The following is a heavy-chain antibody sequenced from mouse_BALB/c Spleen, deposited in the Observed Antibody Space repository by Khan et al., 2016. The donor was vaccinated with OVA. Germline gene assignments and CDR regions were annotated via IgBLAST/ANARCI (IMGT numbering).Heavy chain of an antibody. CDR1: GYTFTNYT. CDR3: ASYYRYPAWFAY. D-gene: IGHD2-14*01. CDR2: INPSSGYT. J-gene: IGHJ3*01. V-gene: IGHV1-4*01. Sequence: QVQLQQSGAELVRPGASVKMSCKASGYTFTNYTMHWVKQRPRQGLEWIGYINPSSGYTNYNQKFNDKATLTADKSSSTAYMQLSSLTSDDSAVYYCASYYRYPAWFAYWGQGTLVTVSA.